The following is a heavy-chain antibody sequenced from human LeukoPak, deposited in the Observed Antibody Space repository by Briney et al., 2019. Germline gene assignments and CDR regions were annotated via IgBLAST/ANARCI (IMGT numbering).Heavy chain of an antibody. CDR3: ATIRASIQLWPN. CDR2: INQGGGAK. J-gene: IGHJ4*02. CDR1: GFTLSSYF. Sequence: PGGSLRLSCAASGFTLSSYFMGWVRQAPGKGLEWVATINQGGGAKYYEDSVRGRFTISRDNAKNSLFLQMNSLRVEDTAVFYCATIRASIQLWPNWGQGTLVTVSS. V-gene: IGHV3-7*01. D-gene: IGHD5-24*01.